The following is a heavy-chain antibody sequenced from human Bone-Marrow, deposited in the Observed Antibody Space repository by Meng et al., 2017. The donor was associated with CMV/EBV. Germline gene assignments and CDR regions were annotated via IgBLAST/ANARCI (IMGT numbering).Heavy chain of an antibody. D-gene: IGHD3-3*01. CDR3: ARAALYYALDV. V-gene: IGHV3-30-3*01. Sequence: GGSLRLSCAASGFTFSSYAMHWVRQAPGKGLEWVAVISYDGSNKYYADSVKGRFTISRDNSKNTLYRQMNSLRAEDTAVYYCARAALYYALDVWGQGTTVTVSS. CDR1: GFTFSSYA. J-gene: IGHJ6*02. CDR2: ISYDGSNK.